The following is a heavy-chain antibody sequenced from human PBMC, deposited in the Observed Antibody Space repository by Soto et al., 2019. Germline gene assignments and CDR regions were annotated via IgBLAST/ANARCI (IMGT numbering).Heavy chain of an antibody. Sequence: ASVKVSCKVSGYTLTELSMHWVRQAPGKGLEWMGGFDPGDGETIYAQKFEGRVTMTEDTSTDTAYMELSSLRSEDTAVYYCATDVTIFGVVIMSYWGQGTLVKVSS. CDR1: GYTLTELS. D-gene: IGHD3-3*01. V-gene: IGHV1-24*01. J-gene: IGHJ4*02. CDR3: ATDVTIFGVVIMSY. CDR2: FDPGDGET.